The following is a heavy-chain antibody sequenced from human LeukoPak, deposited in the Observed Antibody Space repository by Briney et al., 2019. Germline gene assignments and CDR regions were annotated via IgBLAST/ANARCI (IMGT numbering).Heavy chain of an antibody. CDR1: GGTFSSYA. CDR2: IIPIFGTA. V-gene: IGHV1-69*05. CDR3: ATDKGGMTGTMFWFDP. Sequence: ASVKVSCKASGGTFSSYAISWVRQAPGQGLEWMGRIIPIFGTANYAQKFQGRVTITTDESTSTAYMELSSLRSEDTAVYYCATDKGGMTGTMFWFDPWGQGTLVTVSS. D-gene: IGHD1-7*01. J-gene: IGHJ5*02.